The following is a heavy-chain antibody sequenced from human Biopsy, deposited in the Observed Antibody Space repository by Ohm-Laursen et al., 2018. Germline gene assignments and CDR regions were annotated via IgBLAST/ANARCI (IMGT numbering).Heavy chain of an antibody. V-gene: IGHV4-59*01. Sequence: SETLSLTCTVSGDSISSYYWSWIRQPPGKGLEWIGYVYYTGSTDYNPSLQSRVTISVDTSKNRFSLRLRSVTPADTAIYYCARDRGYYSDRTVPGYFDLRGRGTLVTVSS. J-gene: IGHJ2*01. CDR3: ARDRGYYSDRTVPGYFDL. D-gene: IGHD3-22*01. CDR2: VYYTGST. CDR1: GDSISSYY.